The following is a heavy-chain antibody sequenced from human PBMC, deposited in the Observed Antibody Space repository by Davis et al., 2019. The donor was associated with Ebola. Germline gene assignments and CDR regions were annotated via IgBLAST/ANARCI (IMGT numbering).Heavy chain of an antibody. CDR1: GFTFSSYG. D-gene: IGHD4-17*01. Sequence: GGSLRLSCAASGFTFSSYGMHWVRQAPGKGLEWVAVISYDGSNKYYADSVKGRFTISRDNYKNTLYLQMNSLRAEDTAVYYCAKLPTVTRYYYYGMDVWGQGTTVTVSS. J-gene: IGHJ6*02. CDR3: AKLPTVTRYYYYGMDV. CDR2: ISYDGSNK. V-gene: IGHV3-30*18.